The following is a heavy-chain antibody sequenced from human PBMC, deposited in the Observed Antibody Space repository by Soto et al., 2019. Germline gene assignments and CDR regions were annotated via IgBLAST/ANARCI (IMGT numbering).Heavy chain of an antibody. CDR2: IDPSGGSP. Sequence: ASVKVSCKASGYTFTNYYIHWVRQAPGQGLEWMGIIDPSGGSPTNAQKFQGRVSMTRDTSASTVYMQLSSLRSDDTAVYFCTRDPPGARWYFDYWGRETLVTVPS. CDR1: GYTFTNYY. CDR3: TRDPPGARWYFDY. D-gene: IGHD6-13*01. J-gene: IGHJ4*02. V-gene: IGHV1-46*03.